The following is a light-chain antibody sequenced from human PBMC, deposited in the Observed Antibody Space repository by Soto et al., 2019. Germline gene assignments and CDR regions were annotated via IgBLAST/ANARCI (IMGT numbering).Light chain of an antibody. J-gene: IGLJ7*01. Sequence: QSVLTQPASVSGSPGQSITISCTGTSSDVGDYDYVSWYQQHPGKAPKLMIYNVSNRPSGVSNRFSGSKSGNTASLTISGLQAEDEADYYCSSYTSSSSYVFGIGTQLTVL. CDR2: NVS. V-gene: IGLV2-14*01. CDR1: SSDVGDYDY. CDR3: SSYTSSSSYV.